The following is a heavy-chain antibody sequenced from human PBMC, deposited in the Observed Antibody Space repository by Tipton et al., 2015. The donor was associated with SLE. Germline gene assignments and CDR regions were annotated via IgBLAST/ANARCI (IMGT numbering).Heavy chain of an antibody. Sequence: SLRLSCAASGFTFSSYWMSWVRQAPGKGLEWVANIKQDGSEKYYVDSVKGRFTISRDNAKNSLYLQMNSLRAEDTAVYYCAREGLGAVGGFYFDYWGQGTLVTVSS. CDR1: GFTFSSYW. V-gene: IGHV3-7*01. CDR2: IKQDGSEK. J-gene: IGHJ4*02. D-gene: IGHD6-19*01. CDR3: AREGLGAVGGFYFDY.